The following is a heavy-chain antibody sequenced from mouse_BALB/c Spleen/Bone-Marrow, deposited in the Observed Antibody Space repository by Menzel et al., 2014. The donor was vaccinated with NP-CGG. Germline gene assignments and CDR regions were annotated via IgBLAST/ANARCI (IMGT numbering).Heavy chain of an antibody. Sequence: EVQLQQSGPELVKPGTSVRMSCKASGYIFTSYVMDWVKQKPGQGLEWIGYINPYNDVTNYHEKFKGKATLTSDKSSSTAYMEVSSLTSEDSAVYYCAREGWLLRFDYWGQGTTLTVSS. V-gene: IGHV1-14*01. CDR1: GYIFTSYV. D-gene: IGHD2-3*01. CDR3: AREGWLLRFDY. J-gene: IGHJ2*01. CDR2: INPYNDVT.